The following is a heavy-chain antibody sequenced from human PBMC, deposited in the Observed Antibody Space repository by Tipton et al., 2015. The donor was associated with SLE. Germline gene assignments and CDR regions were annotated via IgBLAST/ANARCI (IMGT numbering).Heavy chain of an antibody. CDR3: AREGEWELLVFFDY. Sequence: TLSLTCTVSGGSISSSSYYWGWIRQPPGKGLEWIGSIYYSGSTYYNPSLKSRVTISVDTSKNQFSLKLSSVTAADTAVYYCAREGEWELLVFFDYWGQGTLVTVSS. CDR1: GGSISSSSYY. D-gene: IGHD1-26*01. J-gene: IGHJ4*02. CDR2: IYYSGST. V-gene: IGHV4-39*07.